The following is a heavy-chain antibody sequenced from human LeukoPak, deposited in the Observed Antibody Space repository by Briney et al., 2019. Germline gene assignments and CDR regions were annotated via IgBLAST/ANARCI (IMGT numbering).Heavy chain of an antibody. V-gene: IGHV4-34*01. Sequence: SETLPLTCAVYGGSFSGYYWNWIRQPPGKGLEWIGEINHSGSTNYNPSLKSRVTISVDTSKNQFSLKLSSVTAADTAVYYCARGIQLSPSTFDYWGQGTLVTVSS. D-gene: IGHD5-18*01. CDR1: GGSFSGYY. CDR2: INHSGST. J-gene: IGHJ4*02. CDR3: ARGIQLSPSTFDY.